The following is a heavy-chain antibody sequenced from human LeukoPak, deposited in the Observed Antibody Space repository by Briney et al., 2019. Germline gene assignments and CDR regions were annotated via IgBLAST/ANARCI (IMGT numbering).Heavy chain of an antibody. CDR3: ARDGSRGYCSSTSCYPLFDY. V-gene: IGHV4-61*02. CDR1: GGSISSGSYY. CDR2: IYTSGST. D-gene: IGHD2-2*01. Sequence: SQTLSLTCTVSGGSISSGSYYWSWIRQPAGKGLEWIGRIYTSGSTTYNPSLKSRVTISVDTSKNQFSLKLSSVTAADTAVYYCARDGSRGYCSSTSCYPLFDYWGQGTLVTVSS. J-gene: IGHJ4*02.